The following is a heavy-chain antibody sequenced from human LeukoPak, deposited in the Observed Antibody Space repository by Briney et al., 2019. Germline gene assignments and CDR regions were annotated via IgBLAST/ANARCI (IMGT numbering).Heavy chain of an antibody. CDR1: GFTFSSYG. CDR2: IQYDGSNE. Sequence: GGSLRLSCAASGFTFSSYGMHWVRQAPGKGLEWVAYIQYDGSNEQYADSVKGRFSISRDSSKNILYLQMNSLRAEDTAVYYCAKDRRELLRGGDYFDYWGQGTLVTVSS. D-gene: IGHD1-26*01. V-gene: IGHV3-30*02. CDR3: AKDRRELLRGGDYFDY. J-gene: IGHJ4*02.